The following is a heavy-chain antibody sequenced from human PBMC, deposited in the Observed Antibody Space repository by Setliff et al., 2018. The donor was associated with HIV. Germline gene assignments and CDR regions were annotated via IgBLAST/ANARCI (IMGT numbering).Heavy chain of an antibody. V-gene: IGHV4-39*01. J-gene: IGHJ4*02. CDR2: IFYTGST. D-gene: IGHD1-7*01. CDR1: GGSISSSSYY. CDR3: ARHGTWNSQRFHFDY. Sequence: SETLSLTCTVSGGSISSSSYYWDWIRQPPGKSREWVGSIFYTGSTNYRPSLESRVIVSLDTSKNQFSLKLSSVTAADTAVYYCARHGTWNSQRFHFDYWGQGTPVTSPQ.